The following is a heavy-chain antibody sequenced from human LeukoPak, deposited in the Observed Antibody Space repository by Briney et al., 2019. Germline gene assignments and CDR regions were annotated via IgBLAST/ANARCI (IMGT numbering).Heavy chain of an antibody. V-gene: IGHV4-59*05. CDR3: ARQGYADFSSRPFDY. CDR1: GGSISNYY. D-gene: IGHD4-17*01. CDR2: VYYSGNT. Sequence: SETLSLTCTVSGGSISNYYWNWIRQPPGKGLEWIGSVYYSGNTYYNPSLKSRVTISVDTSKNQFSLKLRSVTAADTAMYYCARQGYADFSSRPFDYWGQGTLVTVSS. J-gene: IGHJ4*02.